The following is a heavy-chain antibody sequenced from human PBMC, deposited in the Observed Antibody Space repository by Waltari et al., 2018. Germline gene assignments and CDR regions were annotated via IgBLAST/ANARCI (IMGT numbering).Heavy chain of an antibody. CDR1: GGSTSNYY. CDR3: AGHFQGGGVTRHYFDL. J-gene: IGHJ2*01. CDR2: ISYSGST. V-gene: IGHV4-59*08. D-gene: IGHD4-17*01. Sequence: QVQLQESGPGLVKPWETLSLTCGVSGGSTSNYYWSWIRQFPGRGLEWIGYISYSGSTNYNPPPKSRFTMSVDANNFSLEMTPLTATDTAVYFCAGHFQGGGVTRHYFDLWGRGTPVTVSS.